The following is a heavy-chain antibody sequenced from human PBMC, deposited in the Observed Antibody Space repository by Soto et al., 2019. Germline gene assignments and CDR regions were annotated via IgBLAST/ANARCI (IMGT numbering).Heavy chain of an antibody. V-gene: IGHV4-31*03. J-gene: IGHJ3*02. CDR3: ARALLYYSSGYHHDAFDI. D-gene: IGHD3-22*01. Sequence: QVQLQESGPGLVKPSQTLSLTCTVSGGSISSGDYYWSWIRQHPGKGLEWIGYIHYSGSTYYNPSLKRRVSISVDTSKGQFSLTLTSVTAADTAVYYCARALLYYSSGYHHDAFDIWGQGTLITVSS. CDR2: IHYSGST. CDR1: GGSISSGDYY.